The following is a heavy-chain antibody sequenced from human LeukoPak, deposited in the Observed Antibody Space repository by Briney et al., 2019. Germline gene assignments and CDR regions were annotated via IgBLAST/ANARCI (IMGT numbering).Heavy chain of an antibody. CDR2: FHRGRI. CDR3: ARAPSSYESGNGYPILGWLDP. J-gene: IGHJ5*02. CDR1: GYPIGLDYY. V-gene: IGHV4-38-2*02. D-gene: IGHD5-24*01. Sequence: RPSETLSLTCKVSGYPIGLDYYWVWIRQAPGRGLQWIGGFHRGRIQYNSARKSRVTISIDSSKNQFSLRMWPVTAADTAFYFCARAPSSYESGNGYPILGWLDPWGQGALVTVSS.